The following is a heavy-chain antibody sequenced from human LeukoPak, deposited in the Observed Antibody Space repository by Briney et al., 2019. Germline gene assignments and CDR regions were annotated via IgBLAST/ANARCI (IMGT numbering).Heavy chain of an antibody. D-gene: IGHD3-9*01. J-gene: IGHJ4*02. CDR1: GFTFSSYA. Sequence: PGGSLRLSCAASGFTFSSYAMSWVRQAPGKGLEWVSAICCSSGNTYYADSVKGRFTISRDNSKNTLYLQMNSLRAEDTAVYYCAKDYDTLTGSEYWGQGTLVTVSS. CDR3: AKDYDTLTGSEY. V-gene: IGHV3-23*01. CDR2: ICCSSGNT.